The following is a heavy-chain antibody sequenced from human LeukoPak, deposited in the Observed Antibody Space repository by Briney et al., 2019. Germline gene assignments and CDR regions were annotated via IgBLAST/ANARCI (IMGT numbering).Heavy chain of an antibody. V-gene: IGHV3-23*01. Sequence: PGGSLRLSCAVSGFIFSNYAMNWVRQAPGKGLEWVSAISGSGGSTYYADSVKGRFTISRDNSKNTMYLQMNSLRVEDTAVYYCARGAYAAAAGFDYWGQGTLVSVSS. CDR3: ARGAYAAAAGFDY. CDR1: GFIFSNYA. D-gene: IGHD6-13*01. CDR2: ISGSGGST. J-gene: IGHJ4*02.